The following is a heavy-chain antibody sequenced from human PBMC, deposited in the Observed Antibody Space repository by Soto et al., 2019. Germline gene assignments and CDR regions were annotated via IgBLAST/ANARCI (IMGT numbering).Heavy chain of an antibody. Sequence: QVQLVESGGGVVQPGRSLRLSCAASGFTFSSYGMHWVRRAPGKGLEWVAVIWYDGSNKYYADSVKGRFTISRDNSKNTLYLQMNSLRAEDTAVYYCARDAETGSFDPWGQGTLVTVSS. D-gene: IGHD7-27*01. J-gene: IGHJ5*02. CDR3: ARDAETGSFDP. V-gene: IGHV3-33*01. CDR2: IWYDGSNK. CDR1: GFTFSSYG.